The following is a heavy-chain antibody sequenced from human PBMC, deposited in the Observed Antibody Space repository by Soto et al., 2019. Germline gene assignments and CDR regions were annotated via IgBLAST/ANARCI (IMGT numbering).Heavy chain of an antibody. V-gene: IGHV4-39*01. CDR3: ARQNGSFQSWFDS. CDR1: GGSISSRSYY. Sequence: SETLSLTCTVSGGSISSRSYYWGWIRQPPGKGLEWIGGIYYSGTTFYSPSLKSRVIISVDTSKNQFSLKLSSVTAADTAMYYCARQNGSFQSWFDSWGQGTLVTVSS. D-gene: IGHD3-10*01. J-gene: IGHJ5*01. CDR2: IYYSGTT.